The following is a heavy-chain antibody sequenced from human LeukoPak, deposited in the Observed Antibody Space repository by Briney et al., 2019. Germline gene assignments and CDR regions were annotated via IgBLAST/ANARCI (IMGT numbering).Heavy chain of an antibody. J-gene: IGHJ5*02. D-gene: IGHD6-6*01. CDR1: GGSFSGYY. V-gene: IGHV4-34*01. CDR3: ARVMKYSTWRSDP. Sequence: SETLSLTCAVYGGSFSGYYWSWIRQPPGKGLEWIGEINHSGSTNYNPSLKSRVTISVDTSKNQFSLKLSSVTAADTAVYYCARVMKYSTWRSDPWGQGTLVTVSS. CDR2: INHSGST.